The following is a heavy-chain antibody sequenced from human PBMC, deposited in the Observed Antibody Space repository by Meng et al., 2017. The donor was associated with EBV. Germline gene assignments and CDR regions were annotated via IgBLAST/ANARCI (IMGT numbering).Heavy chain of an antibody. CDR2: ISYDGSNK. CDR3: AKEGIQLWSKFFDY. CDR1: GFTFSSYG. J-gene: IGHJ4*02. D-gene: IGHD5-18*01. V-gene: IGHV3-30*18. Sequence: QVQLVESGGGVVQPGRSLRLSCAASGFTFSSYGMHWVRQAPGKGLEWVAVISYDGSNKYYADSVKGRFTISRDNSKNTLYLQMNSLRAEDTAVYYCAKEGIQLWSKFFDYWGQGTLVTVSS.